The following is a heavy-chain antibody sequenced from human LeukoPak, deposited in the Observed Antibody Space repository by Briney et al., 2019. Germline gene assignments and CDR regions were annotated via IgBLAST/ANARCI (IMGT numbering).Heavy chain of an antibody. CDR3: AKAEDSSGYYSSYYYYYYMDV. V-gene: IGHV3-23*01. J-gene: IGHJ6*03. D-gene: IGHD3-22*01. CDR2: ISSSGGST. Sequence: GGSLRLSCAASGFTFSSYGMSWVRQAPGKGLEWVSAISSSGGSTYYADSVKGRFTISRDNSKNTLYLQMNSLRAEDTAVYYCAKAEDSSGYYSSYYYYYYMDVWGKGTTVTVSS. CDR1: GFTFSSYG.